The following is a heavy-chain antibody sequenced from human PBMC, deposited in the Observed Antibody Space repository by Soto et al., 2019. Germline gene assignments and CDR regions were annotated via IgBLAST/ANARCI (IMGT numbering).Heavy chain of an antibody. Sequence: PGGSLRLSCAASGFTFSYHFMDLVRQARGKGLEGVGRGRNKARSYTTEYVVSVKRLFTISLDHLENFLYLQMNRLKTDDRAVYYCATFVLQADGHGPSYGKDVWGQGATVTVSS. V-gene: IGHV3-72*01. CDR2: GRNKARSYTT. CDR3: ATFVLQADGHGPSYGKDV. J-gene: IGHJ6*02. D-gene: IGHD3-10*01. CDR1: GFTFSYHF.